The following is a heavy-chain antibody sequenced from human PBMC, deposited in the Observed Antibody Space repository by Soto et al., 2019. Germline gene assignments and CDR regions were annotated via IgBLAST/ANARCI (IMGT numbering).Heavy chain of an antibody. V-gene: IGHV1-2*02. CDR1: GYTFTGYY. Sequence: ASVKVSCKASGYTFTGYYMHWVRQAPGQGLGWMGWINPNSGGTNYAQKFQGRVTMTRDTSISTAYMELSRLRSDDTAVYYCARFGIAAAGTGAFDIWGQGTMVTVSS. D-gene: IGHD6-13*01. J-gene: IGHJ3*02. CDR3: ARFGIAAAGTGAFDI. CDR2: INPNSGGT.